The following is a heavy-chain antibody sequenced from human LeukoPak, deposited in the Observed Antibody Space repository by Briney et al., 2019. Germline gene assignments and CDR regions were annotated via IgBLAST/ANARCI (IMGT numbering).Heavy chain of an antibody. CDR3: ASTNSRGIWSGYYRYYFDY. Sequence: ASVKVSCKASGYTFTSYGISWVRQAPGQGLEWMGGIIPIFGTANYAQKFQGRVTITTDESTSTAYMELSSLRSEDTAVYYCASTNSRGIWSGYYRYYFDYWGQGTLVTVSS. CDR2: IIPIFGTA. J-gene: IGHJ4*02. CDR1: GYTFTSYG. D-gene: IGHD3-3*01. V-gene: IGHV1-69*05.